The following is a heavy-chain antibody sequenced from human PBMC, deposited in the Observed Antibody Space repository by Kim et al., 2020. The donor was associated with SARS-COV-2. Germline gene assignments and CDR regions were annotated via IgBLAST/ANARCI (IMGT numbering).Heavy chain of an antibody. CDR1: GDSISSYY. CDR3: AGYHYDYSHELQFDY. D-gene: IGHD4-4*01. J-gene: IGHJ4*02. Sequence: SETLSLTCSVSGDSISSYYWSWFRQPPGKGLEWIGYIYYSGSTNYNPSLNYNPSLKSRITISVDTSENQFSLRLSSVTAADTAVYYCAGYHYDYSHELQFDYWGQGTLVTVSS. CDR2: IYYSGST. V-gene: IGHV4-59*01.